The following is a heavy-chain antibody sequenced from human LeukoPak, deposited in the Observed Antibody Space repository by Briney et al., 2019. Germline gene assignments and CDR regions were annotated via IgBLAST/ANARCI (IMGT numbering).Heavy chain of an antibody. CDR3: ARDFSDDSSGYYGELDY. CDR1: GFTFSGYN. D-gene: IGHD3-22*01. CDR2: ISSSSSTI. V-gene: IGHV3-48*01. J-gene: IGHJ4*02. Sequence: GGSLRLSCAASGFTFSGYNMNWVRQAPGKGLEWVSYISSSSSTIYYADSVKGTFTISRDNAKNSLYLQMNSLRAEDTAVYYCARDFSDDSSGYYGELDYWGQGTLVTVSS.